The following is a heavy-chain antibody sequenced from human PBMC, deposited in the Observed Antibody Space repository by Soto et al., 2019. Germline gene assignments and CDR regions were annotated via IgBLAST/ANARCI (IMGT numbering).Heavy chain of an antibody. CDR2: INHSGST. CDR3: ARGDYGKFDY. CDR1: GGSFSGYY. J-gene: IGHJ4*02. V-gene: IGHV4-34*01. Sequence: QVQLQQWGAGLLKPSETLSLTCAVYGGSFSGYYWSWIRQPPGKGLEWIGEINHSGSTNYNPSLKSRVTISVDTSKNQFSLKLSSVTAADTAVYYCARGDYGKFDYWGQGTLVTVSS. D-gene: IGHD4-17*01.